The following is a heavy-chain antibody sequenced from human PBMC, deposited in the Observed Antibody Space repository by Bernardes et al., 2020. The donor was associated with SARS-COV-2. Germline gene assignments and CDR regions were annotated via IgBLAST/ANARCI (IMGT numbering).Heavy chain of an antibody. J-gene: IGHJ3*02. D-gene: IGHD3-10*01. CDR3: ARTWSFGQYPDAFDI. Sequence: ASVKVSCKASGYTFTGYYMHWVRQAPGQGLEWMGWINPNSGGTNYAQKFQGRVTMTRDTSISTAYMELSRLRSDDTAVYYCARTWSFGQYPDAFDIWGQGTAVTVSS. CDR1: GYTFTGYY. V-gene: IGHV1-2*02. CDR2: INPNSGGT.